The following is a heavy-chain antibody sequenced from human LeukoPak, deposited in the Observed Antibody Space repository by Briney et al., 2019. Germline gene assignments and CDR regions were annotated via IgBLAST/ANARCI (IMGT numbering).Heavy chain of an antibody. V-gene: IGHV3-7*01. CDR3: ARDDDVWSGWGH. Sequence: GGSLRLSCAASGFTFSSYSMNWVRQAPGKGLEWVANINQDGSGEYYAGSVKGRFTIARDNAKNSLYLQMNSLRAEDTAVYYCARDDDVWSGWGHWGRGTLVTVSS. J-gene: IGHJ4*02. D-gene: IGHD3-3*01. CDR2: INQDGSGE. CDR1: GFTFSSYS.